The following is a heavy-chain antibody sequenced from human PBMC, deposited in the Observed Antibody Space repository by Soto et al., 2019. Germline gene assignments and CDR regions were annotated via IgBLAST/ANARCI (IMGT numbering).Heavy chain of an antibody. CDR2: TSYDGSNN. J-gene: IGHJ4*02. Sequence: QVHLVESGGGVVQPGTSLRLSCVGSRFTFRSYVIHWVRQAPGKGLEWVALTSYDGSNNFYGDSVKGRFTISRHNSRNTVELQMDSLRFEDTALYYCARWGTTGGLDVWGQGTLVSVSS. V-gene: IGHV3-33*05. CDR1: RFTFRSYV. D-gene: IGHD3-16*01. CDR3: ARWGTTGGLDV.